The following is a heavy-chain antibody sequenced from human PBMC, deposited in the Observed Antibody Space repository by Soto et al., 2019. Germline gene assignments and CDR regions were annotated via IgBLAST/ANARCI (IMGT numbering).Heavy chain of an antibody. CDR2: IYYSGST. V-gene: IGHV4-31*03. CDR1: GGSISSGGYY. J-gene: IGHJ4*02. CDR3: AREIFGGNRIDGVYYDSSGYYRSIDY. Sequence: ASETLSLTCTVSGGSISSGGYYWSWIRQHPGKGLEWIGYIYYSGSTYYNPSLKSRVTISVDTSKNQFSLKLSSVTAADTAVYYCAREIFGGNRIDGVYYDSSGYYRSIDYWGQGTLVTVSS. D-gene: IGHD3-22*01.